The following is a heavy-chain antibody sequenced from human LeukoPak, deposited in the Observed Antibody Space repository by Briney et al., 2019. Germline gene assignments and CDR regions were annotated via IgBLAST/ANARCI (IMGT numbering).Heavy chain of an antibody. V-gene: IGHV3-48*03. CDR1: GFTFSSYE. CDR2: ISSSGSTM. D-gene: IGHD2-15*01. J-gene: IGHJ4*02. CDR3: ARIPTRLADFDY. Sequence: GGSLRLSCAASGFTFSSYEMNWVRQAPGKGLEWVSYISSSGSTMYYADSVKGRFTISRDNAKNSLYLQMNSLRAEDTAVYYCARIPTRLADFDYWGQGTLVTVSS.